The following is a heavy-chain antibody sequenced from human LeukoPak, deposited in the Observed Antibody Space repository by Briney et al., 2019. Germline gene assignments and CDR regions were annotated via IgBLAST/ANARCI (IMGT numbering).Heavy chain of an antibody. CDR2: INHSGRT. Sequence: SETLSLTCAVYGGSFSGYYWSWIRQPPGKGLEWIGEINHSGRTNCNPSLKSRVTISVDTSKSQFSLKLTSVTAADTAVYYCATLGEYYDSSGYYYNWGQGTLVTVSS. J-gene: IGHJ4*02. D-gene: IGHD3-22*01. CDR3: ATLGEYYDSSGYYYN. V-gene: IGHV4-34*01. CDR1: GGSFSGYY.